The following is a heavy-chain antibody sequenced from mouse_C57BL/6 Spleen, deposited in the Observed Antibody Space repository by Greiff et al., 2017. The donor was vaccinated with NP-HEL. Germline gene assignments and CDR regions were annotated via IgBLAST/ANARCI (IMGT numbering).Heavy chain of an antibody. CDR1: GFTFTDYY. Sequence: EVQLQESGGGLVQPGGSLSLSCAASGFTFTDYYMSWVRQPPGKALEWLGFIRNKANGYTTEYSASVKGRFTISRDNSQSILYLQMNALRAEDSATYYCARYMGPLAYWGQGTLVTVSA. CDR2: IRNKANGYTT. CDR3: ARYMGPLAY. J-gene: IGHJ3*01. V-gene: IGHV7-3*01.